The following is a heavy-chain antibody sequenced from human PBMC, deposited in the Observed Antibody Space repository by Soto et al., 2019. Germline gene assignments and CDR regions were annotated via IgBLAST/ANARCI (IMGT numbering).Heavy chain of an antibody. J-gene: IGHJ6*02. V-gene: IGHV4-31*03. D-gene: IGHD2-2*01. CDR3: ARARGDIVVVPAATYYYYYGMDV. CDR2: IYYSGST. CDR1: GGSISSGGYY. Sequence: SETLSLTCTVSGGSISSGGYYWSWIRQHPGKGLEWIGYIYYSGSTYYNPSLKSRVTISVDTSKNQFSLKLSSVTAADTAVYYCARARGDIVVVPAATYYYYYGMDVWGQGTTGTVSS.